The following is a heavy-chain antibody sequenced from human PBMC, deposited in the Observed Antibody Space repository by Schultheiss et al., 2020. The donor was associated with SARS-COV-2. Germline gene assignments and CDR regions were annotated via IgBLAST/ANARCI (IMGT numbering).Heavy chain of an antibody. Sequence: SETLSLTCTVSGGSISSSSYYWGWIRQPPGKGLEWIGYIYYSGSTNYNPSLKSRVTMSVDTSKNQFSLKLSSVTAADTAVYYCARALNWFDPWGQGTLVTVSS. CDR3: ARALNWFDP. D-gene: IGHD3-16*02. J-gene: IGHJ5*02. CDR1: GGSISSSSYY. CDR2: IYYSGST. V-gene: IGHV4-61*05.